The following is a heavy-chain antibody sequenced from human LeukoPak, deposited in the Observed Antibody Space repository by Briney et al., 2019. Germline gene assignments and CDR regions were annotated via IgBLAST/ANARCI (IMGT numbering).Heavy chain of an antibody. V-gene: IGHV1-8*01. Sequence: GASVKVSCRASGYTFTSYDINWVRQATGQGLEWMGWMNPNSGNTGYAQKFQGRVTMTRNTSISTAYMEPSSLRSEDTAVYYCARGHYYGDYADYWGQGTLVTVSS. CDR3: ARGHYYGDYADY. CDR2: MNPNSGNT. J-gene: IGHJ4*02. CDR1: GYTFTSYD. D-gene: IGHD4-17*01.